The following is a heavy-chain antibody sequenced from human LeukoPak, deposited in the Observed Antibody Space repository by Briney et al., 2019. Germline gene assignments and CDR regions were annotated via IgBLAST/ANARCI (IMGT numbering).Heavy chain of an antibody. CDR1: GGSISSYY. V-gene: IGHV4-59*01. CDR3: ARGYYDYVWGSYRYSYYYYYMDV. J-gene: IGHJ6*03. D-gene: IGHD3-16*02. CDR2: IYYSGST. Sequence: SETLSLTCTVSGGSISSYYWSWIRQPPGKGLEWIGYIYYSGSTNYNPSLKSRVTISVDTSKNQFSLKLSSVTAADTAVYYCARGYYDYVWGSYRYSYYYYYMDVWGKGTTVTISS.